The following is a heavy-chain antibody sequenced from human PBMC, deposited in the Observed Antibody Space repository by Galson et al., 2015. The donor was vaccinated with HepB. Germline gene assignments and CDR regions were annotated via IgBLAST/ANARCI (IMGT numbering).Heavy chain of an antibody. D-gene: IGHD6-19*01. CDR2: ISSGGSYI. J-gene: IGHJ4*02. Sequence: SLRLSCAASGFTFTGYAMNWVRQPPGRGLEWISSISSGGSYIYYADSVKGRFTISRDNARNSLFLQLNSLRAEDSAVYYCVREVRNGWYYFDYWGPGAQVTVSS. CDR3: VREVRNGWYYFDY. V-gene: IGHV3-21*01. CDR1: GFTFTGYA.